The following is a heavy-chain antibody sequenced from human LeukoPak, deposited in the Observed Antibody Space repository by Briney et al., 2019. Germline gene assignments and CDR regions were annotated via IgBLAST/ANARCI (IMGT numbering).Heavy chain of an antibody. V-gene: IGHV3-23*01. CDR2: ISAGGGTT. CDR1: GFSFSTYA. D-gene: IGHD2-2*01. Sequence: GGSLRLSCAASGFSFSTYALTWVRQAPGKGLEWVSGISAGGGTTNYADSVKGRFSISRDNSKNTLYLQMSSLRAEDTAVYYCAKDACTSTSCYPDFWGQGTLVTVSS. CDR3: AKDACTSTSCYPDF. J-gene: IGHJ4*02.